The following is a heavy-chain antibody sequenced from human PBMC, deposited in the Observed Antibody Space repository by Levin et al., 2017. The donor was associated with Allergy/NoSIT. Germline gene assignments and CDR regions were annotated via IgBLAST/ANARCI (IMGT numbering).Heavy chain of an antibody. V-gene: IGHV1-69*06. CDR2: IIPIFGTA. J-gene: IGHJ6*02. CDR3: ARFPLHGDEYYYYYYGMDV. Sequence: ASVKVSCKASGGTFSSYAISWVRQAPGQGLEWMGGIIPIFGTANYAQKFQGRVTITADKSTSTAYMELSSLRSEDTAVYYCARFPLHGDEYYYYYYGMDVWGQGTTVTVSS. CDR1: GGTFSSYA. D-gene: IGHD4-17*01.